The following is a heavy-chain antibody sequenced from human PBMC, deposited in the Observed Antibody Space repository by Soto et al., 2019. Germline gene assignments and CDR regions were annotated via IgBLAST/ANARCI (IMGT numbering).Heavy chain of an antibody. Sequence: QVQLVESGGGVVQPGRSLRLACAASGFTFSSYGMHWVRQAPGKGLEGVAVLSYDGRNTDYVDSVEGRFTISRDNSKNTLYLQMNSLITEDTAVYYCVKDQEDFVDMVYGMNAYDVWGQGTMVTVSS. CDR3: VKDQEDFVDMVYGMNAYDV. J-gene: IGHJ3*01. V-gene: IGHV3-30*18. D-gene: IGHD2-8*01. CDR1: GFTFSSYG. CDR2: LSYDGRNT.